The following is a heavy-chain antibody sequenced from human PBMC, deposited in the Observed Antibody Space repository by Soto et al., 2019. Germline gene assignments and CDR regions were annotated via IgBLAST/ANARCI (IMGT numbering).Heavy chain of an antibody. J-gene: IGHJ5*02. V-gene: IGHV4-4*02. Sequence: SETLSLTCAVSGGSISSSNWWSWVRQPPGKGLEWIGEIYHSGSTNYNPSLKSRVTISVDKSKNQFSLKLSSVTAADTAVYYCARDKMGTVTTKRGRNWFDPWGQGTLVTVS. CDR2: IYHSGST. D-gene: IGHD4-4*01. CDR3: ARDKMGTVTTKRGRNWFDP. CDR1: GGSISSSNW.